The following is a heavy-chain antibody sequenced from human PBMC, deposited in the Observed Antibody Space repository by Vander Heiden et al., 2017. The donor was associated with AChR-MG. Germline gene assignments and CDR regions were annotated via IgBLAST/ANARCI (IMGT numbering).Heavy chain of an antibody. V-gene: IGHV4-39*01. CDR2: IYYSGST. Sequence: QLQLQESGSGLVKPSVTQSPTCTVSGVSISSSSDYGGWSRQPPGRGLEWIESIYYSGSTYYNPSLKSRVTISVDTSKNQFSLKLSSVTAADTAVYYCARPYGSGASRDYWGQGTLVTVSS. CDR1: GVSISSSSDY. J-gene: IGHJ4*02. D-gene: IGHD3-10*01. CDR3: ARPYGSGASRDY.